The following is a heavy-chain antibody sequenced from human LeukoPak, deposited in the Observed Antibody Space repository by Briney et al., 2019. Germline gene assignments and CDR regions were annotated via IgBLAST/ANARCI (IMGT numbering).Heavy chain of an antibody. CDR1: GFTFSSYS. J-gene: IGHJ4*02. CDR2: ISSSSSYI. Sequence: GGSLRLSCAASGFTFSSYSMNWVRQAPGKGLEWVSSISSSSSYIYYADSVKGRFTISRDNSKNTLYLQMNSLGAEDTAVYYCARGGAAAGPDYWGQGTLVTVSS. CDR3: ARGGAAAGPDY. D-gene: IGHD6-13*01. V-gene: IGHV3-21*04.